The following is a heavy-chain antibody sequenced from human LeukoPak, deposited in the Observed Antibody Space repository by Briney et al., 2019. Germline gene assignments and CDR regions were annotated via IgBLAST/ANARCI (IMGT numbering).Heavy chain of an antibody. CDR3: ARGGGLDV. Sequence: TGGSLRLSCAASGFTFSSYWMNWARQAPGKGLEWVASINHNGNVNYYVDSVKGRSTISRDNAKNSLYLQISNLRAEDTAVYFCARGGGLDVWGQGATVTVSS. D-gene: IGHD3-16*01. V-gene: IGHV3-7*03. J-gene: IGHJ6*02. CDR1: GFTFSSYW. CDR2: INHNGNVN.